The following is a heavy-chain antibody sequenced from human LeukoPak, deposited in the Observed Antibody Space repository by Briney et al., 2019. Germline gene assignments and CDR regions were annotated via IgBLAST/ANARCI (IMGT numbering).Heavy chain of an antibody. V-gene: IGHV1-18*01. J-gene: IGHJ4*02. D-gene: IGHD2-2*01. CDR3: ARGYCSSTSCYPRGY. CDR2: ISAYNGNT. CDR1: GYTFTSYG. Sequence: ASVKVSCKASGYTFTSYGISWVRQAPGQGLERMGWISAYNGNTNYAQKLQGRVTMTTDTSTSTAYMELRSLRSDDTAVYYCARGYCSSTSCYPRGYWGQGTLVTVSS.